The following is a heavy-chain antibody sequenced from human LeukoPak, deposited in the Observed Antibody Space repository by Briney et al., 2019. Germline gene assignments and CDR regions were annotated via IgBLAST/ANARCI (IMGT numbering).Heavy chain of an antibody. V-gene: IGHV4-4*07. Sequence: PSETLSLTCTVSGGSISSYYWSWIRQPAGKGLEWIGRIYTSGSTNYNPSLKSRVTMSVDTSKNQFSLKLSSVTAADTAVYYCARRATTTPVDAFDIWDQGTMVTVSS. J-gene: IGHJ3*02. CDR2: IYTSGST. CDR1: GGSISSYY. CDR3: ARRATTTPVDAFDI. D-gene: IGHD1-14*01.